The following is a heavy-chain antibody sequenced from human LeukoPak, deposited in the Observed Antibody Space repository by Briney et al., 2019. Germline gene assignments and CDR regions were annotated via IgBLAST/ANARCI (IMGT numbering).Heavy chain of an antibody. V-gene: IGHV3-49*03. CDR3: ARAPDSLEYYYYYGMDV. D-gene: IGHD1-14*01. Sequence: GGSLRLSCTASGFTFGDYAMSWFRQAPGKGLEWVGFIRSKAYGGTTEYAASVKGRFTISRDDSKSIAYLQMNSLKTEDTAVYYCARAPDSLEYYYYYGMDVWGQGTTVTVSS. CDR1: GFTFGDYA. CDR2: IRSKAYGGTT. J-gene: IGHJ6*02.